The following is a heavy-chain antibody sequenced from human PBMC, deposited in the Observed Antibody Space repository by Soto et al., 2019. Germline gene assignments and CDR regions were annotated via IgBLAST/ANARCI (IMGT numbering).Heavy chain of an antibody. J-gene: IGHJ4*02. V-gene: IGHV1-18*01. Sequence: QVQLVQSGAEVKEPGASVKVSCKASGYTFSNYGITWVRQAPGQGLEWMGWISAYNGDTNYAQRLQGRVSMTTDTSTSTAHMELRSLRSDDTAVYYCATAPNQYDFDYWGQGTLVTVS. CDR2: ISAYNGDT. CDR3: ATAPNQYDFDY. CDR1: GYTFSNYG. D-gene: IGHD2-2*01.